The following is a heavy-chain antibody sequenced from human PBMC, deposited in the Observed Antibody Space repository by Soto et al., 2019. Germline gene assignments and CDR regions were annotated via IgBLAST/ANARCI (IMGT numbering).Heavy chain of an antibody. J-gene: IGHJ4*02. CDR1: GFIFTNFW. CDR2: IDTSGSST. D-gene: IGHD6-13*01. CDR3: AKDSWYFDL. V-gene: IGHV3-74*01. Sequence: GGALGVYCDASGFIFTNFWMHWVRQVPGKGLVWVSRIDTSGSSTSYADSVKGRFTISRDNAKNTVSLQMNSLRAEDTGVYYCAKDSWYFDLWSQGSLVTVSS.